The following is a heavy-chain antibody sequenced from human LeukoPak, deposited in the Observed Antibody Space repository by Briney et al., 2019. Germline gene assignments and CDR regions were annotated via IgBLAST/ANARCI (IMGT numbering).Heavy chain of an antibody. Sequence: SETLSLTCAVYGGSFSGYYRSWIRQPPGKGLEWIGEINHSGSTNYNASLKSRVSMSVDTSKNQFSLKLSSVTAADTAVFYCARENSGSYREFDYWGQGTLVTVSS. V-gene: IGHV4-34*01. CDR3: ARENSGSYREFDY. CDR1: GGSFSGYY. CDR2: INHSGST. D-gene: IGHD1-26*01. J-gene: IGHJ4*02.